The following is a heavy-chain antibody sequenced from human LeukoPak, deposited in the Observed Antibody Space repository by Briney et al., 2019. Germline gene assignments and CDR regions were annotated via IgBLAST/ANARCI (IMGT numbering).Heavy chain of an antibody. CDR1: GSLFTSYW. CDR2: IYPGGSYN. CDR3: ARGPLLWFGELAYYFDY. J-gene: IGHJ4*02. V-gene: IGHV5-51*01. D-gene: IGHD3-10*01. Sequence: GESLEISWRGSGSLFTSYWIGLGRQVPGKGLEWMGIIYPGGSYNIYSPSFKGQVSISADKFTSTAYLQWSRLKASDTAMYYCARGPLLWFGELAYYFDYWGEGTLVTVSS.